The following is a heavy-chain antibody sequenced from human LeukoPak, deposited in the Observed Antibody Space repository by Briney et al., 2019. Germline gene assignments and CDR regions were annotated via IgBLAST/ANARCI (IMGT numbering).Heavy chain of an antibody. CDR2: IYPGDSDT. V-gene: IGHV5-51*01. Sequence: GESLKISCKGSGYSFTTYWIGWVRQMPGKGLEGMGIIYPGDSDTRYSPSFQGQVTISADKSISTAYLQWSSLKASDTAMYYCARHIAPEYRSGWYFDYWGQGTLVTVSS. J-gene: IGHJ4*02. D-gene: IGHD6-19*01. CDR1: GYSFTTYW. CDR3: ARHIAPEYRSGWYFDY.